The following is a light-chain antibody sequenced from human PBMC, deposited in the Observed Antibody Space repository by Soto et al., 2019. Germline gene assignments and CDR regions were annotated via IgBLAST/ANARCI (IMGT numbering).Light chain of an antibody. Sequence: QSVLTQPPSVSGAPRQRVTISWSGTSSNIVSNAVNWYQQFPGKAPKLLIYYDDLLASGVSARFSGSKSGTSASLAIRGLQAEDEADYYCAAWDDSTKSHVFGTGTKVT. J-gene: IGLJ1*01. CDR3: AAWDDSTKSHV. CDR1: SSNIVSNA. V-gene: IGLV1-36*01. CDR2: YDD.